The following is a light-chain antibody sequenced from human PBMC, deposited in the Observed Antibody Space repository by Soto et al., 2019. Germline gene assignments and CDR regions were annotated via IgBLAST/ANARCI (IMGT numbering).Light chain of an antibody. CDR3: PQYYSYPWT. Sequence: AIRMTQSPSSFSASTGDRVTITCRASQGISSYLAWYQQKPGKAPKLLIYAASTLQSGVPSRFSGSGSGTDFTLTIRCLQSEDFATYYCPQYYSYPWTFGQGTKVEIK. CDR2: AAS. J-gene: IGKJ1*01. CDR1: QGISSY. V-gene: IGKV1-8*01.